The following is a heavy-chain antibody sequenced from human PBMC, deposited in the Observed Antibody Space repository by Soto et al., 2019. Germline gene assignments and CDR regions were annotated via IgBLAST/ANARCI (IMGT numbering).Heavy chain of an antibody. CDR2: IYYSGST. J-gene: IGHJ4*02. CDR3: ARLGYYDSSGYPRFDY. D-gene: IGHD3-22*01. Sequence: SETLSLTCAVYGGSFSGYYWSWIRQPPGKGLEWIGYIYYSGSTYYNPSLKSRVTISVDTSKNQFSLKLSSVTAADTAVYYCARLGYYDSSGYPRFDYWGQGTLVTVSS. V-gene: IGHV4-34*09. CDR1: GGSFSGYY.